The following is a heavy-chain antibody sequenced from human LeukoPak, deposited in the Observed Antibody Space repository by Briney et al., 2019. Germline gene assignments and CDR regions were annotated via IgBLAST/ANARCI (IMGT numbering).Heavy chain of an antibody. Sequence: GGSLRLSCAASGFTFINSWMTWVRQAPGKGLEWVGRIRSTPDGGATDYAAPVKGRFTISRDDSKNTLYLQMSSLRAEDTAVYYSARVRALYYFDYWGQGTLVTVSS. CDR2: IRSTPDGGAT. J-gene: IGHJ4*02. V-gene: IGHV3-15*01. CDR1: GFTFINSW. CDR3: ARVRALYYFDY.